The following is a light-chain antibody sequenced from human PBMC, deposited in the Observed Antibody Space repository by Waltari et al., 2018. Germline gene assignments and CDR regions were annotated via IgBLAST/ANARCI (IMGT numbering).Light chain of an antibody. CDR1: RSTIRNNL. Sequence: QSVLTQPPAASGTPGQRVTISCSGSRSTIRNNLVYWYQQFPGTAPKLLIYKNYERPSGVPDRFSGSRSGTSASLAISGLRSEDEADYYCASWDDRLSGYVFGPGTKVIVL. V-gene: IGLV1-47*01. J-gene: IGLJ1*01. CDR2: KNY. CDR3: ASWDDRLSGYV.